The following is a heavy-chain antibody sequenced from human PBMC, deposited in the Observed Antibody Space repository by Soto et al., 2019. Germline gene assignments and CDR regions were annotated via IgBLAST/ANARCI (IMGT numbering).Heavy chain of an antibody. Sequence: ASVKVSCKTAGYTFTGCYMHWVRQAPGQGLEWMGWINPNSGGTNYAQKFQGRVTMTRDTSISTAYMELSRLRSDDTAVYYCARVKYTSALRDVNWFDPWGQATLVTVSS. CDR2: INPNSGGT. D-gene: IGHD6-19*01. CDR3: ARVKYTSALRDVNWFDP. V-gene: IGHV1-2*02. CDR1: GYTFTGCY. J-gene: IGHJ5*02.